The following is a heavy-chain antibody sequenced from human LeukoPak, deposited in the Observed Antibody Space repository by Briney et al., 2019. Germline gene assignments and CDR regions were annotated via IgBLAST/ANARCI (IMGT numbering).Heavy chain of an antibody. CDR3: ATGPPNYDMLTCAFHY. D-gene: IGHD3-9*01. J-gene: IGHJ4*02. CDR1: GGTFRSYA. Sequence: SVKVSCKASGGTFRSYAMSWVRQAPGQGLEWMGGIIPIFGTGNYAQKFQGRVTITADESTSTAYMELSSLRSEDTAVYYCATGPPNYDMLTCAFHYWGQGTLVTVSS. V-gene: IGHV1-69*13. CDR2: IIPIFGTG.